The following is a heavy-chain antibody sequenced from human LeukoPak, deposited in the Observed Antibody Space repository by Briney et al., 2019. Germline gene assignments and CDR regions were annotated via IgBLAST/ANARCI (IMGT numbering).Heavy chain of an antibody. V-gene: IGHV3-48*03. CDR2: ISSSSSNI. CDR3: ARTLGYCSSTSCRKLNWFDP. CDR1: GFTFSSYE. J-gene: IGHJ5*02. Sequence: TGGPLRLSCAASGFTFSSYEMNWVRQAPGQGLAWVSYISSSSSNILYADSVKGRFTISRDNAKNSLYLQMNSLRAEDTAVYYCARTLGYCSSTSCRKLNWFDPWGQGTLVTVSS. D-gene: IGHD2-2*01.